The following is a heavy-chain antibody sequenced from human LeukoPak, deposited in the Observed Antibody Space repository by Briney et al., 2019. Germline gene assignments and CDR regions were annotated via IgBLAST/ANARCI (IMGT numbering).Heavy chain of an antibody. CDR3: ARASGSYFWYYFDY. CDR1: GGSISSGSYY. CDR2: IYTSGST. Sequence: SQTLSLTCTVSGGSISSGSYYWSWIRQPAGKGPEWIGRIYTSGSTNYNPSLKSRVTISVDTSKNQFSLKLSSVTAADTAVYYCARASGSYFWYYFDYWGQGTLVTVSS. V-gene: IGHV4-61*02. D-gene: IGHD1-26*01. J-gene: IGHJ4*02.